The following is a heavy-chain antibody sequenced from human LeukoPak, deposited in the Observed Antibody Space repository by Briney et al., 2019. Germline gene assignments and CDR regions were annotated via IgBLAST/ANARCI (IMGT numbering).Heavy chain of an antibody. J-gene: IGHJ5*02. D-gene: IGHD3-3*01. CDR3: ARDGTTFWSGEGSGWFDP. V-gene: IGHV3-30*02. CDR2: IRYDGSNK. Sequence: GGSLRLSCEASGFIITGHSMNWVRQAPGKGLEWVAFIRYDGSNKYYADSVKGRFTISRDNSKNTLYLQMNSLRAEDTALYYCARDGTTFWSGEGSGWFDPWGQGTLVTVSS. CDR1: GFIITGHS.